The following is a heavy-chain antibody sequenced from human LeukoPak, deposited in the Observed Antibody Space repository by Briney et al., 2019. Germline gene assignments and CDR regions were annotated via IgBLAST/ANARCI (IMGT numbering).Heavy chain of an antibody. V-gene: IGHV3-23*01. J-gene: IGHJ4*02. CDR2: ISGSGDDT. Sequence: GGSLRLSCSASGFTFSSYVMAWVRQAPGQGLEWVSAISGSGDDTYYADSVKGRFTISRDNSKNTLYLQMNSLRAEDTAVYYCAKKEAMIRGVPYYYDFWGQGTLVTVSS. CDR1: GFTFSSYV. D-gene: IGHD3-10*01. CDR3: AKKEAMIRGVPYYYDF.